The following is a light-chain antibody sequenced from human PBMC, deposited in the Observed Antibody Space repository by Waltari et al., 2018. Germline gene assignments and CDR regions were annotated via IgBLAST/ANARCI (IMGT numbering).Light chain of an antibody. V-gene: IGLV2-14*01. J-gene: IGLJ3*02. CDR2: DVS. CDR3: NSYTGSSSWV. Sequence: QSALTQPASVSGSPGQSITISCYGTSSDIGFYNYVSWYQQHPGKAPKLIIYDVSQRPSGVSDRFSASKSVNTASLTISGLQAEDEADYYCNSYTGSSSWVFGGGTKVTVL. CDR1: SSDIGFYNY.